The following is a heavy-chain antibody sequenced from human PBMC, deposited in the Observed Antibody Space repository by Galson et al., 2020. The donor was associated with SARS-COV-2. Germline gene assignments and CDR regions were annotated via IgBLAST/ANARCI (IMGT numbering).Heavy chain of an antibody. CDR2: IIPIFGTA. CDR3: ASIYCSGGSCYTSPGYYYYDMDV. CDR1: GGTFSIYA. J-gene: IGHJ6*03. Sequence: ASVKVSCKASGGTFSIYAIPWVRQAPGQGLEWMGGIIPIFGTANYAQKFQGRVTITTDESTSTAYMELSSLRSEDTAVYYCASIYCSGGSCYTSPGYYYYDMDVWGKGTTVTVSS. V-gene: IGHV1-69*05. D-gene: IGHD2-15*01.